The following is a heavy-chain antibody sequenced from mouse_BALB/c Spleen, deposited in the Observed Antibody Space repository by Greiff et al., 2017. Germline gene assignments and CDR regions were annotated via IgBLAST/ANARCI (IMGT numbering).Heavy chain of an antibody. D-gene: IGHD3-3*01. CDR1: GYTFTDYN. CDR3: ARGTMDY. CDR2: INPNNGGT. Sequence: VKLVESGPELVKPGASVKIPCKASGYTFTDYNMDWVKQSHGKSLEWIGDINPNNGGTIYNQKFKGKATLTVDKSSSTAYMELRSLTSEDTAVYYCARGTMDYWGQGTSVTVSS. J-gene: IGHJ4*01. V-gene: IGHV1-18*01.